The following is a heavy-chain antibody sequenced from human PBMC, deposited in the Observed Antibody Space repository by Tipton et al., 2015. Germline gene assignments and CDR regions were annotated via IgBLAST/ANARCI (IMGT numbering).Heavy chain of an antibody. D-gene: IGHD6-6*01. CDR2: IYYSGNT. CDR1: GGSISSGKYY. CDR3: ARVRGAARADY. Sequence: TLSLTCTVSGGSISSGKYYWSWIRQHPGKGLEWIGYIYYSGNTYYNPSLKSRVTVSVDTSKNQFSLKLNSVIAADTAVYYCARVRGAARADYWGQGTLVTVSS. J-gene: IGHJ4*02. V-gene: IGHV4-31*03.